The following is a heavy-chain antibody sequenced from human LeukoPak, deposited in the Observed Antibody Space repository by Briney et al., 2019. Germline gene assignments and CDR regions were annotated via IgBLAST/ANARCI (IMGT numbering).Heavy chain of an antibody. CDR3: ARHLGATVNTLYYFDY. J-gene: IGHJ4*02. Sequence: GESLKISCKGSGYSFTSYWIGWVRQMPGKGLEWMGIIYPGDSDTRYSPSFQGQVTISADKSISTAHLQWSSLKASDTAMYYCARHLGATVNTLYYFDYWGQGTLVTVSS. CDR1: GYSFTSYW. D-gene: IGHD4-17*01. CDR2: IYPGDSDT. V-gene: IGHV5-51*01.